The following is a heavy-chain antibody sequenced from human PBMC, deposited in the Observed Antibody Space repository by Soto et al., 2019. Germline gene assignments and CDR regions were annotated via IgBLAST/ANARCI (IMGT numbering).Heavy chain of an antibody. CDR1: GGSISSSSYY. Sequence: SETLSLTCTVSGGSISSSSYYWGWIRQPPGKGLEWIGSIYYSGSTYYNPSLKSRVTISVDTSKNQFSLKLSSVTAADTAVYYCARRGGRFYYYYGMDVWGQGTTVTVSS. D-gene: IGHD3-3*01. CDR3: ARRGGRFYYYYGMDV. CDR2: IYYSGST. V-gene: IGHV4-39*01. J-gene: IGHJ6*02.